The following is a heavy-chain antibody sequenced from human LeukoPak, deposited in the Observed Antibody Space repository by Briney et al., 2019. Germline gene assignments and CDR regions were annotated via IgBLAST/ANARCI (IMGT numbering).Heavy chain of an antibody. CDR2: ISAYNGNT. Sequence: ASVKVSCKASGYTFTSYGISWVRQALGQGLEWMGWISAYNGNTNYAQKLQGRVTMTTDTSTSTAYVELRSLRSDDTAVYYCARVSIFGVVRGAFDIWGQGTMVTVSS. CDR1: GYTFTSYG. V-gene: IGHV1-18*01. J-gene: IGHJ3*02. D-gene: IGHD3-3*01. CDR3: ARVSIFGVVRGAFDI.